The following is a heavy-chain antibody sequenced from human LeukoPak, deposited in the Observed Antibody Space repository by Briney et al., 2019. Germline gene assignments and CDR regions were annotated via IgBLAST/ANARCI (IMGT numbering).Heavy chain of an antibody. J-gene: IGHJ4*02. Sequence: GGPLRLSCAASGFTFTTYWMTWVRQAPGKGLEWVASINQDGTEKYYVDSMKGRFTISRDNSKNTLSLQMNSLRGEDTGVYYCAKDTTARLPDYWGQGTLVTVSS. CDR1: GFTFTTYW. CDR2: INQDGTEK. CDR3: AKDTTARLPDY. D-gene: IGHD5/OR15-5a*01. V-gene: IGHV3-7*01.